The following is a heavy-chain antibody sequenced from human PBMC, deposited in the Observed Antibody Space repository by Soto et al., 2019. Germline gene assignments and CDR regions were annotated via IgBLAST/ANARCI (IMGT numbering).Heavy chain of an antibody. CDR2: INAGNGNT. J-gene: IGHJ5*02. Sequence: QVQLVQSGAEVKKPGASVKVSCKASGYTFTSYAMHWVRQAPGQRLEWMGWINAGNGNTKYSQKFQGRATITRDTSASTAYMGLSRLRSEDTAVYCWGRGSGLTWCDLWGQGTLVTVS. CDR1: GYTFTSYA. CDR3: GRGSGLTWCDL. D-gene: IGHD3-10*01. V-gene: IGHV1-3*01.